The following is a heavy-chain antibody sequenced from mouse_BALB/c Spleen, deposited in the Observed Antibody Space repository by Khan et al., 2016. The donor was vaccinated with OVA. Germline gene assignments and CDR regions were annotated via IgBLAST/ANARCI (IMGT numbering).Heavy chain of an antibody. D-gene: IGHD2-13*01. CDR2: IRSKSNNYAT. Sequence: EVQLVESGGGLVQPKGSLKLSCAASGFTFNTYAMNWVRQAPGNGLEWVARIRSKSNNYATYYADSVKDRFTISRDDSQSMLYLQMNNLKTEDTAMYYCVRPYGGYGYYAMDYWGQGTSVTVSS. CDR3: VRPYGGYGYYAMDY. J-gene: IGHJ4*01. V-gene: IGHV10-1*02. CDR1: GFTFNTYA.